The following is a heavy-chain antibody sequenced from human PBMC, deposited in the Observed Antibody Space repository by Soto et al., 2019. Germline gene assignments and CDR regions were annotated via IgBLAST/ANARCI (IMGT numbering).Heavy chain of an antibody. CDR3: ARARGDCSGGSCYFPENDY. CDR2: INHSGST. CDR1: GGSFSGYY. J-gene: IGHJ4*02. Sequence: SETLSLTCAVYGGSFSGYYWSWIRQPPGKGLEWIGEINHSGSTNYNPSLKSRVTISVDTSKNQFSLKLSSVTAADTAVYYCARARGDCSGGSCYFPENDYWGQGTLVTVSS. D-gene: IGHD2-15*01. V-gene: IGHV4-34*01.